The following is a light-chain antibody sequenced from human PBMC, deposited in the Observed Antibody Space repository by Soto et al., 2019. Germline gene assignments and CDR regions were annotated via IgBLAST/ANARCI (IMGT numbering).Light chain of an antibody. CDR2: EVS. J-gene: IGKJ4*01. CDR3: MQSAQLPLT. V-gene: IGKV2D-29*01. CDR1: QSLLHTDGKTY. Sequence: DVVMTQTPISLSVTPGQPASSSCESSQSLLHTDGKTYLYWYLQKPGQPPQILIYEVSNLFSGVPDRFSGSGSGTYFTLKISRVEAEDVGVYYCMQSAQLPLTFGGGTKVEIK.